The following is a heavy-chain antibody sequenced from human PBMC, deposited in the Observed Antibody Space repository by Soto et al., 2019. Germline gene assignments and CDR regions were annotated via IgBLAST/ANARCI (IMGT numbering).Heavy chain of an antibody. J-gene: IGHJ5*02. Sequence: EVQLVESGGGLVQPGGSLRLSCAASGLTFSNYYMSWVRQAQGKGLEWVANVNEDGSEKYYVDSVKGRFTVSRDNARNSLYLQMNSLRAEDTAVYYCARDRYNWNYRGTDWFDPWGQGTLVTVSS. V-gene: IGHV3-7*01. CDR1: GLTFSNYY. CDR3: ARDRYNWNYRGTDWFDP. D-gene: IGHD1-7*01. CDR2: VNEDGSEK.